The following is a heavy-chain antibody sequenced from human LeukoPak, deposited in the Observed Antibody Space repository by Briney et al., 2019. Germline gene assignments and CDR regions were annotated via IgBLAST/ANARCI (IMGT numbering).Heavy chain of an antibody. CDR2: ISSSDNTI. J-gene: IGHJ5*02. V-gene: IGHV3-48*04. CDR1: GFTFSTYS. D-gene: IGHD5-24*01. Sequence: GGSLRLSCAASGFTFSTYSMNWVRQAPGKGLEWVSSISSSDNTIYYTDSVKGRFTISRDNAKNSLYLQMKSLRAEDTAVYYCARGFYTYDQWGQGTLVTVSS. CDR3: ARGFYTYDQ.